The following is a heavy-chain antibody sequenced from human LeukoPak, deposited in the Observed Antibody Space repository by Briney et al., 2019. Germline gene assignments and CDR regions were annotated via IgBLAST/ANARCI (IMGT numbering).Heavy chain of an antibody. J-gene: IGHJ4*02. Sequence: GGSRRLSCAASGFTFSSYAMSWVRQAPGEGLEWVSTISGSGGSTYYADSVKGRFTISRDNSKNTLYLQMNSLRAEDTAVYYCAKGSNNWVAYYFDYWGQGTLVTVSS. CDR3: AKGSNNWVAYYFDY. V-gene: IGHV3-23*01. CDR2: ISGSGGST. CDR1: GFTFSSYA. D-gene: IGHD1-1*01.